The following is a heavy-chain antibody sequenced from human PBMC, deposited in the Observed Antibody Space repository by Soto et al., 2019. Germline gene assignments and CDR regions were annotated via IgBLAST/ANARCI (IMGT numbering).Heavy chain of an antibody. CDR3: ARFGPDPYGMDV. D-gene: IGHD3-16*01. Sequence: GEALKILSSSSGYMFKSYVIGLVLQMPGKGLEWMGKIYPGDSDTRYSPSFQGQVTISADKSISTAYLQWSSLKASDTAMYYCARFGPDPYGMDVWGQGTTVTVSS. CDR2: IYPGDSDT. CDR1: GYMFKSYV. V-gene: IGHV5-51*01. J-gene: IGHJ6*02.